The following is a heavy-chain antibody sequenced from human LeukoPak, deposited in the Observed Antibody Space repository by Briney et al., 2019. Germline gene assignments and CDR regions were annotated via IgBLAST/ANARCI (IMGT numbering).Heavy chain of an antibody. V-gene: IGHV1-2*02. Sequence: GASVKVSCKASGYTFTGYYMHWVRQAPGQGLEWMGWINPNSGGTNYAQKFQGRVTMTRDTSISTAYMELSRLRSDDTAVYYCARDPGYSRGAFDIWGQGTMVTVSS. CDR2: INPNSGGT. CDR1: GYTFTGYY. CDR3: ARDPGYSRGAFDI. D-gene: IGHD6-19*01. J-gene: IGHJ3*02.